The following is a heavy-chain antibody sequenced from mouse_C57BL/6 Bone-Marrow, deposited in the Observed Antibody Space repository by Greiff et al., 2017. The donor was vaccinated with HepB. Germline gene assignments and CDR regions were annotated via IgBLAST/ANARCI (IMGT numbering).Heavy chain of an antibody. CDR3: ATLGRWYFDV. CDR2: IYPRSGNT. CDR1: GYTFTSYG. J-gene: IGHJ1*03. D-gene: IGHD4-1*01. V-gene: IGHV1-81*01. Sequence: QVTLKESGAELARPGASVKLSCKASGYTFTSYGISWVKQRTGQGLEWIGEIYPRSGNTYYNEKFKGKATLTADKSSSTAYMELRSLTSEDSAVYFCATLGRWYFDVWGTGTTVTVSS.